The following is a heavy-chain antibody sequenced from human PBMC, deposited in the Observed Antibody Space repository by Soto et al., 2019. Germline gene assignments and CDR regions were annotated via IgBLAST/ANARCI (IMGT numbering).Heavy chain of an antibody. CDR3: ARTPDH. CDR2: IYYSGGT. Sequence: QVQLQESGPGLVKPSQTLSLTCTVSGGSISSGGYSWSWIRQHPGKGLEWIGYIYYSGGTYYNPSRXSXXTISVDTSKNLYALKLSSVTAADTAVYYCARTPDHWGQGTLVTVSS. D-gene: IGHD2-15*01. V-gene: IGHV4-31*03. J-gene: IGHJ4*02. CDR1: GGSISSGGYS.